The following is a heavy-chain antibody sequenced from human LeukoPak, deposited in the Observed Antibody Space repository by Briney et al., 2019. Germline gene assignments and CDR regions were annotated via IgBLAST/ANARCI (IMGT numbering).Heavy chain of an antibody. CDR1: GFTFSSYA. D-gene: IGHD3-16*01. CDR3: ARDRGRGSESAFDI. J-gene: IGHJ3*02. V-gene: IGHV3-30*04. CDR2: ISYDGSNK. Sequence: GGSLRLSCAASGFTFSSYAMHWVRQAPGKGLEWVAVISYDGSNKYYADSVKGRFTISRDNSKNTLYLQMNSLRAEDTAVYYCARDRGRGSESAFDIWGQGTMVTVSS.